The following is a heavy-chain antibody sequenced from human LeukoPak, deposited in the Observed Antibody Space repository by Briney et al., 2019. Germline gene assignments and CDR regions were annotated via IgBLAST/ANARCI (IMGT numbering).Heavy chain of an antibody. D-gene: IGHD2-2*01. CDR2: IIPVFGAT. CDR3: TRVPPYCSTTTCYAPFDY. Sequence: SVKVSCKASGGTFSNFAVSWVRQAPGQGLEWMGGIIPVFGATTYAENFQDRVTITADESTGTAYMELSSLKSDDTAVYYCTRVPPYCSTTTCYAPFDYWGQGTLVTVSS. V-gene: IGHV1-69*13. J-gene: IGHJ4*02. CDR1: GGTFSNFA.